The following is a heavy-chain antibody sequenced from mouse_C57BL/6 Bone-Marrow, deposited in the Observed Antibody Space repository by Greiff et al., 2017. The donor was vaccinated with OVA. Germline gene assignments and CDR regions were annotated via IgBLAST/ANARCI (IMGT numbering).Heavy chain of an antibody. V-gene: IGHV5-12*01. CDR1: GFTFSDYY. CDR2: ISNGGGST. Sequence: EVKVEESGGGLVQPGGSLKLSCAASGFTFSDYYMYWVRQTPEKRLEWVAYISNGGGSTYYPDTVKGRFTISRDNAKNTLYLQMSRLKSEDTAMYYCARQLGRGAWFAYWGQGTLVTVSA. D-gene: IGHD4-1*01. CDR3: ARQLGRGAWFAY. J-gene: IGHJ3*01.